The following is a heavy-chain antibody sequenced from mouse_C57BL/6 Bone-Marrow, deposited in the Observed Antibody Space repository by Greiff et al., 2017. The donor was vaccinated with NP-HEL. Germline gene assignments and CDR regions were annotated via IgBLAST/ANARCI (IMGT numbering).Heavy chain of an antibody. D-gene: IGHD1-1*01. Sequence: QVQLQQPGAELVKPGASVKMSCKASGYTFTSYWITWVKQRPGQGLEWIGDIYPGSGSTNYNEKFKSKATLTVDTSSSTAYMQLSSLTSEDSAVYYCARDYGSFPYAMDYWGQGTSVTVSS. V-gene: IGHV1-55*01. CDR2: IYPGSGST. J-gene: IGHJ4*01. CDR1: GYTFTSYW. CDR3: ARDYGSFPYAMDY.